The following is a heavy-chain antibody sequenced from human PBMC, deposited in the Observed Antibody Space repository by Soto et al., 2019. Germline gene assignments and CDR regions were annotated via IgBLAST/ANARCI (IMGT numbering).Heavy chain of an antibody. Sequence: QVQLVQSGAEVKKPGSSVKFSCKASGGTFSSYAISWVRQAPGQGLEWMGGIIPIFGTANYAQKFQGRVTITAAESTSTADMELSSLRSEDTAVYYCARDVGKLLWFGDPYPGIDAFDIWGQGTMVTVSS. D-gene: IGHD3-10*01. CDR3: ARDVGKLLWFGDPYPGIDAFDI. CDR2: IIPIFGTA. V-gene: IGHV1-69*01. CDR1: GGTFSSYA. J-gene: IGHJ3*02.